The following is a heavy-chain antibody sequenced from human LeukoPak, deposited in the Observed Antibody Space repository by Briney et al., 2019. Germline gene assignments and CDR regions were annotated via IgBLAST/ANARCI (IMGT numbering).Heavy chain of an antibody. CDR3: ARDLDTSGRWYYRMDV. CDR2: IHCPGPP. D-gene: IGHD6-25*01. Sequence: SETLSLTCAVSGGSVDNYFWNWIRQAPGKGLEWIGYIHCPGPPTYNPSLESRVAISLDTSKKHPSLKLSSVTAADTAVYYCARDLDTSGRWYYRMDVWGKGTTVTVSS. CDR1: GGSVDNYF. V-gene: IGHV4-59*02. J-gene: IGHJ6*04.